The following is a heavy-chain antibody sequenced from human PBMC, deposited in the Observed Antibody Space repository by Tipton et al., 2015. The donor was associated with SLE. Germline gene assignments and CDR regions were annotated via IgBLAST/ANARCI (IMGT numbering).Heavy chain of an antibody. CDR2: ISYDGSNK. J-gene: IGHJ6*03. CDR3: ARVGPVNTAIYYYYYMDV. V-gene: IGHV3-30*04. CDR1: GFTFSSYA. Sequence: QVQLVQSGGGVVQPGRSLRLSCAASGFTFSSYAMHWVRQAPGKGLEWVAVISYDGSNKYYADSVKGRFTISRDNSKNTLYLQMNSLRAEDTAVYYCARVGPVNTAIYYYYYMDVWGKGTTVTVSS. D-gene: IGHD4-17*01.